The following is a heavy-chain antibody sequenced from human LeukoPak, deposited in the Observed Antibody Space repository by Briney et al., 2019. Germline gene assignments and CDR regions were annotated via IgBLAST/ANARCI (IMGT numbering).Heavy chain of an antibody. CDR3: AKDRSSGSSGDFDY. J-gene: IGHJ4*02. V-gene: IGHV1-18*01. CDR2: ISGYNGNT. D-gene: IGHD6-13*01. Sequence: ASVKVSCKASGYTFTSYGITWVRQAPGQGLEWMGWISGYNGNTHYAQKLQGSVTMTTDTSTGTAYMELRSLRSDDTAVYYCAKDRSSGSSGDFDYWGQGTLVTVSS. CDR1: GYTFTSYG.